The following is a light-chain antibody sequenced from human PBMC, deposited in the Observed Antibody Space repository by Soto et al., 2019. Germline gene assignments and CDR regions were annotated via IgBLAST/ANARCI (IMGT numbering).Light chain of an antibody. Sequence: DIQMTQFPSSLSASVGDRVTITCRASQGIRNDLGWYQQKPGKAPKRLIYAASSLQSGVPSRFSVSGSGTEFTLAITSLQTEDSSTFYCLPHSTYPLSFGQGTKVEIK. CDR2: AAS. V-gene: IGKV1-17*01. CDR3: LPHSTYPLS. CDR1: QGIRND. J-gene: IGKJ1*01.